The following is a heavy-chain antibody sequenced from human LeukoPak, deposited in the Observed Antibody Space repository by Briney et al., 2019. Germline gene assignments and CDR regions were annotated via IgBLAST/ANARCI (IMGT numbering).Heavy chain of an antibody. V-gene: IGHV3-23*01. CDR1: GFIFSIYG. Sequence: GGSLRLSCAASGFIFSIYGMSWVRQAPGKGLEWVSAIRSSGGSANYADSVKGRFTISRDNSRNTLYLQMDSLRAEDTAVYYCAKNSHDYGGNMDYWGQGTLVTVSS. D-gene: IGHD4-23*01. J-gene: IGHJ4*02. CDR3: AKNSHDYGGNMDY. CDR2: IRSSGGSA.